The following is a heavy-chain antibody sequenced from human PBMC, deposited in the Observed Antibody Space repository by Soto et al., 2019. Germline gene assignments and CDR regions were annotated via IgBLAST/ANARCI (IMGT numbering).Heavy chain of an antibody. J-gene: IGHJ4*02. D-gene: IGHD2-21*01. Sequence: RRLSCVASGFVFSDYAMSWVRQAPGKGLEWVSAISAGGDTYYADSVKGRFTVSRANSKNTLYLQMNSLRAKDTAIYYCANVPIWCGGSSCYTEGFDSWGQGTLVTVSS. CDR3: ANVPIWCGGSSCYTEGFDS. CDR1: GFVFSDYA. CDR2: ISAGGDT. V-gene: IGHV3-23*01.